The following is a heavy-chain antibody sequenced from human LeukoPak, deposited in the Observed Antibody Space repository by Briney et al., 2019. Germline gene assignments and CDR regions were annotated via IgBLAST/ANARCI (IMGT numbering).Heavy chain of an antibody. CDR3: ARDPPDNWNPGRFDY. J-gene: IGHJ4*02. CDR2: IIPIFGTA. D-gene: IGHD1-20*01. Sequence: ASVKVSCKASGGTFSSYAISWVRQAPGQGLEWMGGIIPIFGTANYAQKFQGRVTITADESTSTAYMELSSLRSDDTAVYYCARDPPDNWNPGRFDYWGQGTLVTVSS. CDR1: GGTFSSYA. V-gene: IGHV1-69*13.